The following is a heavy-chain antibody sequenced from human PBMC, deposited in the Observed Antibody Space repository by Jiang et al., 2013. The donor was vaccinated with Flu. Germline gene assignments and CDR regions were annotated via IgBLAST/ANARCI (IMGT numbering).Heavy chain of an antibody. D-gene: IGHD6-13*01. Sequence: SGAEVKKPGASVKVSCKASGYSFTNYGISWVRQAPGQGLEWMGWISGHNADTRYAQNLQGRVTMTTDTSTNTAYMELRSLSSDDTALYYCASIDSSSWTKGDDYWGQGTLVTVSS. CDR1: GYSFTNYG. V-gene: IGHV1-18*01. J-gene: IGHJ4*02. CDR2: ISGHNADT. CDR3: ASIDSSSWTKGDDY.